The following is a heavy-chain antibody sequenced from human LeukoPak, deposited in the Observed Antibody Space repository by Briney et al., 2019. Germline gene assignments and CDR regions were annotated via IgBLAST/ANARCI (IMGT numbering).Heavy chain of an antibody. CDR3: ARTVMYYYGSGSSSPLDY. D-gene: IGHD3-10*01. CDR1: GGTFTSYG. CDR2: ISAYNGNT. Sequence: ASVKVSCKASGGTFTSYGISWVRQAPGQGLEWMGWISAYNGNTNYAQKLQGRVTMTTDTSTSTAYMELRSLRSDDTAVYYCARTVMYYYGSGSSSPLDYWGQGTLVTVSS. V-gene: IGHV1-18*01. J-gene: IGHJ4*02.